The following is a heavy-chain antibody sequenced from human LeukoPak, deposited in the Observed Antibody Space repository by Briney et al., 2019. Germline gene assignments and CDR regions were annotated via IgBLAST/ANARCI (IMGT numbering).Heavy chain of an antibody. Sequence: GGSLRLSCAASGFTFSRYWMSWVRQAPGKGLEWVANIKQDGSEKYYVDSVKGRFTISRDNAKNSMYLQMNSLRAEDTAVYYCARDKGSDEGSKFDHWGQGTLVTVS. CDR3: ARDKGSDEGSKFDH. V-gene: IGHV3-7*03. CDR1: GFTFSRYW. CDR2: IKQDGSEK. J-gene: IGHJ4*02.